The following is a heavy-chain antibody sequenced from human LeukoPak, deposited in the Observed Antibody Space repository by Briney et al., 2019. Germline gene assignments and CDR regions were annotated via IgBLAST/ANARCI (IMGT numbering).Heavy chain of an antibody. CDR1: GASISGSGYY. V-gene: IGHV4-39*07. CDR2: INSGGSI. D-gene: IGHD3-22*01. CDR3: VRPRYYYDGSSYTEI. Sequence: SETLSLTCTVSGASISGSGYYWTWIRQPPGKGLEWIGEINSGGSINYNPSLKSRVTISVDTSEKQFSLKLSSVTAADTAVYYCVRPRYYYDGSSYTEIWGQGTMVTVSS. J-gene: IGHJ3*02.